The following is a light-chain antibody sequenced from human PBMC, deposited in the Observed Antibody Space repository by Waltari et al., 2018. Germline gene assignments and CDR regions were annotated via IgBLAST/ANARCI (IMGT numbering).Light chain of an antibody. CDR2: KDT. J-gene: IGLJ3*02. V-gene: IGLV3-25*03. CDR3: QSADSSERWV. CDR1: AFPTQY. Sequence: SYDLTQPASVSVSPGQTARITCSGDAFPTQYAYWYQKKPGQAPVLPIYKDTERPSGIPERFSGSTSGTTVTLTITGVLAEDEAQYYCQSADSSERWVFGGGTKLTVL.